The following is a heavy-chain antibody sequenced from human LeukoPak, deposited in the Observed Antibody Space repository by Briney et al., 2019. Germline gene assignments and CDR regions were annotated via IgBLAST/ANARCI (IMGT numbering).Heavy chain of an antibody. CDR2: INHSGST. D-gene: IGHD2-2*01. CDR1: GGSFSGYY. V-gene: IGHV4-34*01. Sequence: SETLSLTCAVYGGSFSGYYWSWIRQPPGKGLEWIGEINHSGSTNYNPSLKSRVTISVDTSKNQFSLKLSSVTAADTAVYYCARYCSSTSCSDVWGQGTTVTVSS. CDR3: ARYCSSTSCSDV. J-gene: IGHJ6*02.